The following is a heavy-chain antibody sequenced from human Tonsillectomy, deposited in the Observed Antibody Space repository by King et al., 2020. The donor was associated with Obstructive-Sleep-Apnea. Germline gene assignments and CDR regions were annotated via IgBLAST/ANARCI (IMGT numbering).Heavy chain of an antibody. CDR1: GGSISSGDYY. CDR3: ARENAYYDSSGYYYAGSSPDY. D-gene: IGHD3-22*01. J-gene: IGHJ4*02. CDR2: IFYSGST. Sequence: QLQESGPGLVKPSQTLSLTCTVSGGSISSGDYYWSWIRQPPGKGLEWIGYIFYSGSTYYNPSLKSRVTMSVDTSKNQFSLKLGSVTAADTAVYYCARENAYYDSSGYYYAGSSPDYWGQGTLVTVSS. V-gene: IGHV4-30-4*01.